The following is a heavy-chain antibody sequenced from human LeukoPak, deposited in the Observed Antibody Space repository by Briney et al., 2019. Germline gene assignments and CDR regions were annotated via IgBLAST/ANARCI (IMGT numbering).Heavy chain of an antibody. D-gene: IGHD4-17*01. CDR3: ARSDYGDYEGQYYFDY. V-gene: IGHV4-34*01. Sequence: SETLSLTCAVYGGSFSGYYWSWIRQPPGKGLEWIGEINHSGSTNYNPSLKSRGTISVDTSKNQFSLKLSFVTAADTAVYYCARSDYGDYEGQYYFDYWGQGTLVTVSS. J-gene: IGHJ4*02. CDR1: GGSFSGYY. CDR2: INHSGST.